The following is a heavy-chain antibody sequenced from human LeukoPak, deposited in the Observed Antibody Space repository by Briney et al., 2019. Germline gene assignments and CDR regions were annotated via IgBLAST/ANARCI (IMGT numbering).Heavy chain of an antibody. CDR1: GFTFSSYA. CDR2: ISGSGGST. D-gene: IGHD3-3*01. V-gene: IGHV3-23*01. J-gene: IGHJ4*02. CDR3: AKSFYQAPSGYLDY. Sequence: GGSLRLSCAASGFTFSSYAMSWVRQAPGKGLEWVSAISGSGGSTYYADSVKGRFTISRDNSKNTLYLQMNSLRAEDTAVYYCAKSFYQAPSGYLDYWGQGTLVTVSS.